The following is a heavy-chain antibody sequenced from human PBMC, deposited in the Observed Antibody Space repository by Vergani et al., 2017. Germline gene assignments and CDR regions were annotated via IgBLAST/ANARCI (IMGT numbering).Heavy chain of an antibody. CDR3: ARGVRDIVATKGVDYFDY. J-gene: IGHJ4*02. D-gene: IGHD5-12*01. CDR1: GYSISSGYY. CDR2: IYHTGST. Sequence: QVQLQESGPGLVKPSETLSLTCAVSGYSISSGYYWGWIRQPPGKGLGWIGSIYHTGSTYYNPSLKSRVTISVDSSKNQFSLKLTSGTAADTAVYYCARGVRDIVATKGVDYFDYWGQGTLVTVSS. V-gene: IGHV4-38-2*01.